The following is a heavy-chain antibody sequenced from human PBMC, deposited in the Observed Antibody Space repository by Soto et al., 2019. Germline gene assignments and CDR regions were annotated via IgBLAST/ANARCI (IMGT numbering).Heavy chain of an antibody. V-gene: IGHV4-59*01. CDR3: ARFGEPYSSNFDY. J-gene: IGHJ4*02. Sequence: SETLSLTCTVSGGSISSYYWSWIRQPPGKGLEWIGYIYYSGSTNYNPSLKSRVTISVDTSKNQFSLKLSSVTAADTAVYYCARFGEPYSSNFDYWGQGTLVTVSS. CDR1: GGSISSYY. CDR2: IYYSGST. D-gene: IGHD6-13*01.